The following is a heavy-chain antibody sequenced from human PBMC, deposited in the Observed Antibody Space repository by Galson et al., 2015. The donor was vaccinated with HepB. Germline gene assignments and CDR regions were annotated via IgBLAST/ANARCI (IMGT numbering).Heavy chain of an antibody. CDR1: GFSVAMYN. Sequence: LRLSCAASGFSVAMYNMNWVRQAPGKGLEWVSSIRSRSSDIYYADSVKGRFTISRDNVKNSMFLQMNSLRADDTAVYYCARVADSDYGDHAHFDYWGQGTLVTVSS. CDR3: ARVADSDYGDHAHFDY. D-gene: IGHD4-17*01. J-gene: IGHJ4*02. V-gene: IGHV3-21*06. CDR2: IRSRSSDI.